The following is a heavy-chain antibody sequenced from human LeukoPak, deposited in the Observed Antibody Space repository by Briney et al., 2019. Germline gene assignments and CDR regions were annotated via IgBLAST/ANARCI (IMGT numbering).Heavy chain of an antibody. J-gene: IGHJ4*02. Sequence: PSETLSLTCAVSGGSISSGGYSWSWIRQPPGKGLEWIGYINHSGSTNYNPSLKSRVTISVDTSKNQFSLKLSSVTAADTAVYYCARDYCSSTSCYLDDYWGQGTLVTVSS. CDR2: INHSGST. CDR1: GGSISSGGYS. CDR3: ARDYCSSTSCYLDDY. V-gene: IGHV4-30-2*01. D-gene: IGHD2-2*01.